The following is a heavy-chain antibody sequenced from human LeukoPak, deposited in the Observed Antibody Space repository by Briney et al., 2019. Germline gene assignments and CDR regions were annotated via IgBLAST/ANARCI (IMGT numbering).Heavy chain of an antibody. CDR2: ITGSGDTT. V-gene: IGHV3-23*01. J-gene: IGHJ4*02. CDR1: GFTFSSYA. D-gene: IGHD6-6*01. CDR3: ATLVVSYFDY. Sequence: GGSLRLSCAASGFTFSSYAMSWVRQAPGKGLEWVSAITGSGDTTYHADSVKGRFTISRDNSKNTLYLQMNSLRAEDTAVYYCATLVVSYFDYWGQGTLVTVSS.